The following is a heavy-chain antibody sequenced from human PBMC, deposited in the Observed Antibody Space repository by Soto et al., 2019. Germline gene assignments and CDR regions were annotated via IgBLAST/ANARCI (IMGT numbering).Heavy chain of an antibody. CDR2: INPANGDT. D-gene: IGHD1-26*01. CDR1: GYTLTIGA. Sequence: ASVKVSCKASGYTLTIGAMHWVRQAPGQGLEWMGWINPANGDTIYSQKFQGRVTMSRDSSISTVYMELSSLRSEDTAVYYCARVAGSPDYWGQG. V-gene: IGHV1-3*01. CDR3: ARVAGSPDY. J-gene: IGHJ4*02.